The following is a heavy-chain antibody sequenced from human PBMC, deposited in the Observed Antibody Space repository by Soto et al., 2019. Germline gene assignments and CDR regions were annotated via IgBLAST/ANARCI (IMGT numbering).Heavy chain of an antibody. CDR3: ARGARYDYVWGNPRVDAFDI. V-gene: IGHV1-69*13. D-gene: IGHD3-16*01. Sequence: GASVKVSCKASGGTFSSYAISWVRQAPGQGLEWMGGIIPIFGTANYAQKFQGRVTITADESTSTAYMELSSLRSEDTAVYYCARGARYDYVWGNPRVDAFDIWGQGTMVTVSS. CDR1: GGTFSSYA. CDR2: IIPIFGTA. J-gene: IGHJ3*02.